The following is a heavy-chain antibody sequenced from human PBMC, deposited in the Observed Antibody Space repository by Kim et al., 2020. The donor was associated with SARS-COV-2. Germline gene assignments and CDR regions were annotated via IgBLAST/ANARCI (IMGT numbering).Heavy chain of an antibody. CDR3: AKDLEMSSSWYWRGNWFDP. J-gene: IGHJ5*02. Sequence: GGSLKLSCAASGFTFSSYAMSWVRQAPGKGLEWVSAISGSGGSTYYADSVKGRFTISRDNSKNTLYLQMNSLRAEDTAVYYCAKDLEMSSSWYWRGNWFDPWGQGTLVTVSS. V-gene: IGHV3-23*01. D-gene: IGHD6-13*01. CDR1: GFTFSSYA. CDR2: ISGSGGST.